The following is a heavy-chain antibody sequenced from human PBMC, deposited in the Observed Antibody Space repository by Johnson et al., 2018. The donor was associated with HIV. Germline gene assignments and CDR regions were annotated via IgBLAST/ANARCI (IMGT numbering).Heavy chain of an antibody. CDR1: GFTFSSYW. V-gene: IGHV3-7*05. Sequence: VESGGSLRLSCAASGFTFSSYWMSWVRQAPGKGLEWVANIKQDGSEKYYVDSVKGRFTISRDNAKNTLYLQMNSLKSEDTAVYYCTTDQVGRNYGGKYHIWGQGTMVTVSS. J-gene: IGHJ3*02. CDR3: TTDQVGRNYGGKYHI. CDR2: IKQDGSEK. D-gene: IGHD1-7*01.